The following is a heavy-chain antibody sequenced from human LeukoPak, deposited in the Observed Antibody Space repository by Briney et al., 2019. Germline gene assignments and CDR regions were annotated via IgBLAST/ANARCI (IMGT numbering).Heavy chain of an antibody. Sequence: NPSETLSLTCTVSGGSISSYYWSWIRQPPGKGLEWIGYIYYSGSTNYNPSLKSRVTISVDTSKNQFSLKLSSVTVADTAVYYCARGPGDPGFDYWGQGTLVTVSS. D-gene: IGHD1-1*01. CDR3: ARGPGDPGFDY. CDR1: GGSISSYY. CDR2: IYYSGST. V-gene: IGHV4-59*08. J-gene: IGHJ4*02.